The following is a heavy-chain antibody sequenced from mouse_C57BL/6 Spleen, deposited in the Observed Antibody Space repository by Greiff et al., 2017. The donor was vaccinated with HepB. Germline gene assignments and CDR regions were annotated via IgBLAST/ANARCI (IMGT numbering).Heavy chain of an antibody. V-gene: IGHV5-4*01. CDR2: ISDGGSYT. CDR1: GFTFSSYA. Sequence: EVLLVESGGGLVKPGGSLKLSCAASGFTFSSYAMSWVRQTPEKRLEWVATISDGGSYTYYPDNVKGRVTISRDNAKNNLYLQMSHLKSEDTAMYYCGRENYWGKGTTLTVSS. CDR3: GRENY. J-gene: IGHJ2*01.